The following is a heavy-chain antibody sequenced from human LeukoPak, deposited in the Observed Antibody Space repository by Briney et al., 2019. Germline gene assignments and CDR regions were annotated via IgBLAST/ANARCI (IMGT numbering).Heavy chain of an antibody. D-gene: IGHD6-13*01. J-gene: IGHJ5*02. Sequence: SETLCLTWTVSGGSICSSSYYWGWIRQPPGKGLGWIGSIYYSGSTYYNPSLKSRVTISVDTSKNQFSLKLSSVTAADTAVYYCARHGSAAAAGTDWFDPWGQGTLVTVSS. CDR1: GGSICSSSYY. CDR3: ARHGSAAAAGTDWFDP. V-gene: IGHV4-39*01. CDR2: IYYSGST.